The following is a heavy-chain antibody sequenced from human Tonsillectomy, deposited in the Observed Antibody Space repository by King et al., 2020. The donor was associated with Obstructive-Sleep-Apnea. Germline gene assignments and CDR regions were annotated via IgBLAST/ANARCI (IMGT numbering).Heavy chain of an antibody. CDR1: GESFRGCY. J-gene: IGHJ4*02. V-gene: IGHV4-34*01. CDR2: INHSGST. CDR3: ARLRAGQGSNAFDY. D-gene: IGHD1-26*01. Sequence: VQLQQWGPGLLKPSETLSLTCAVYGESFRGCYWTWIRQPPGKGLEWIGEINHSGSTIYSPSLKSRVTISVDTSKNQFSLNLSSVTAADTAVYYCARLRAGQGSNAFDYWGQGTLVTVSS.